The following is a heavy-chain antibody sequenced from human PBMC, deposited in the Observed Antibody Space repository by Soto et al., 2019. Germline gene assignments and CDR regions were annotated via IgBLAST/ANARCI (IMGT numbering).Heavy chain of an antibody. J-gene: IGHJ6*02. D-gene: IGHD4-17*01. Sequence: GGSLRLSCAASGFTFSSYGMHWVRQAPGKGLEWVAVIWYDGSNKYFADSGKGRFTISRDNSKNTLYLQMNSLRAEDTAVYYCARDLFEVTTYYYYGMDVWGQGTTVTVSS. CDR3: ARDLFEVTTYYYYGMDV. CDR1: GFTFSSYG. CDR2: IWYDGSNK. V-gene: IGHV3-33*01.